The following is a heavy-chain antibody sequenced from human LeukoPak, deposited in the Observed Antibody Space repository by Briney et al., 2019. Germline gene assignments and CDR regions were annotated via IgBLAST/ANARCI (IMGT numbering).Heavy chain of an antibody. J-gene: IGHJ6*02. Sequence: GAPLKLSSKASVYSFTTSGISWVRQAPGHGREWRGWINTYNGNTTYAQKLQGRVTMTADTSPSTGYMELRSLRSDDTAVYYCARNRGLVVPAANYGMDVWGQGTTVTVSS. D-gene: IGHD2-2*01. CDR3: ARNRGLVVPAANYGMDV. V-gene: IGHV1-18*01. CDR2: INTYNGNT. CDR1: VYSFTTSG.